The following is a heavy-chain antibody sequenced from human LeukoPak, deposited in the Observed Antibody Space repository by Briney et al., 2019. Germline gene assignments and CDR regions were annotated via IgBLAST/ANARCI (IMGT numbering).Heavy chain of an antibody. D-gene: IGHD3-22*01. CDR2: IYYSGST. J-gene: IGHJ4*02. CDR1: GGSINSYY. CDR3: ARRQYYDSSGYWYYFDY. V-gene: IGHV4-59*08. Sequence: SETLSLTCNVSGGSINSYYWSWFRQAPGQGLEWIGQIYYSGSTNYNPSLQSRVIISVDTSKNQFSLRLRSVTAADTAVYYCARRQYYDSSGYWYYFDYWGQGTLVTVSS.